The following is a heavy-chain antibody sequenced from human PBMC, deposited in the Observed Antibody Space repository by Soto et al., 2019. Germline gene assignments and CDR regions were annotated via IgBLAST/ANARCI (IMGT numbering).Heavy chain of an antibody. CDR3: ARGLCTGGTCYGLTFDL. CDR2: MAPFSGNT. V-gene: IGHV1-8*01. D-gene: IGHD2-15*01. J-gene: IGHJ3*01. Sequence: QVQLVQSGAEMKKPGASVKVACKASGYTFTSFDISWLRQATGQGLEWMGWMAPFSGNTGSAQKFQGRISLTRNTSITTAYMELTGLTSDDTAMYYCARGLCTGGTCYGLTFDLWGQGTVVTVSS. CDR1: GYTFTSFD.